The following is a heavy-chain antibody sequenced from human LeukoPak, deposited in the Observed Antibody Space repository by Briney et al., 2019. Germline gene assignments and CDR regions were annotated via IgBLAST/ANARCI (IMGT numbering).Heavy chain of an antibody. CDR2: IWYDGSNK. CDR1: GFTFSSYG. Sequence: PGGSLRLSCAASGFTFSSYGMHWVRQAPGKGLEWVAVIWYDGSNKYYADSVKGRFTISRDNSKNTLYLQMNSLRAEDTAVYYCAPRVPIAVAGEYFQHWGQGTLVTVSS. CDR3: APRVPIAVAGEYFQH. V-gene: IGHV3-33*01. J-gene: IGHJ1*01. D-gene: IGHD6-19*01.